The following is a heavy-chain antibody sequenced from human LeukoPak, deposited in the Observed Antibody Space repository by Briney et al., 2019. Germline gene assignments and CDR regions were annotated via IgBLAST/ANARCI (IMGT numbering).Heavy chain of an antibody. CDR3: AKESPYPVGGAGRIYYFDY. CDR2: ISNGGRT. V-gene: IGHV3-23*01. J-gene: IGHJ4*02. D-gene: IGHD1-26*01. CDR1: GFTFTRFA. Sequence: GGSRRLSCAASGFTFTRFAMSWVRQVPGKGLEWVSAISNGGRTYYTDSVEGRFTISRDNSKNTVHLQMNSLRAEDTALYYCAKESPYPVGGAGRIYYFDYWGQGALVTVSP.